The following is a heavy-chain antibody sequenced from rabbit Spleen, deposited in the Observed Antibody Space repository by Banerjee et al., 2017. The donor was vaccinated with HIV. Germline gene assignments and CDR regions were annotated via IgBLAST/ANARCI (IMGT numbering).Heavy chain of an antibody. V-gene: IGHV1S40*01. CDR1: GFSFSGSHD. D-gene: IGHD8-1*01. Sequence: QSLEESGGGLVKPEGSLTLTCKASGFSFSGSHDMCWVRQAPGKGLEWIACINIVTGKSVYASWAKGRFMMSRTSSTTVTLQMTSLTAADTATYFCARDLVVVIGWNFNLWGPGTWSPS. J-gene: IGHJ4*01. CDR3: ARDLVVVIGWNFNL. CDR2: INIVTGKS.